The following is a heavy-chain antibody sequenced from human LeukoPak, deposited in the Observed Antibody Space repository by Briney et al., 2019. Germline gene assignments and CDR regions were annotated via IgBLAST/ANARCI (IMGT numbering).Heavy chain of an antibody. V-gene: IGHV3-21*01. CDR2: ISSSSSYI. D-gene: IGHD5-18*01. J-gene: IGHJ4*02. CDR3: ARDGAAMVVDADY. CDR1: GFTFSSYS. Sequence: PGGSLRLSCAASGFTFSSYSMNWVRQAPGKGLEWVSSISSSSSYIYYAGSVKGRFTISRDNAKNSLYLQMNSLRAEDTAVYYCARDGAAMVVDADYWGQGTLVTVSS.